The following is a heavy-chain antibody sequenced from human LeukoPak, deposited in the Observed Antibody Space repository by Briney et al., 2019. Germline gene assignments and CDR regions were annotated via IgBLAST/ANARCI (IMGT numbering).Heavy chain of an antibody. J-gene: IGHJ5*02. CDR1: GGSISSHY. CDR3: ARLYDSSGYTNWLDP. D-gene: IGHD3-22*01. Sequence: SETLSLTCTVSGGSISSHYWSWIRQPPGKGLEWIGYIYYSGSSKYNPSLESRVTISVDTSKNQFSLKLSSVTAADTAVYYCARLYDSSGYTNWLDPWGQGTLVTVSS. CDR2: IYYSGSS. V-gene: IGHV4-59*11.